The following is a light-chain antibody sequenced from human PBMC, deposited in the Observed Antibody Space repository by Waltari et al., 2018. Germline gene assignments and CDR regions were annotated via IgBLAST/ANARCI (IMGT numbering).Light chain of an antibody. Sequence: DIVMTQSPDSLAVSLVERATINCTSSQYVLYSSNNKNYLAWYQPKPGQPPKLLIYWASARESGVPDRFSGSGSGTDFTLTISSLQAEDVAVYYCQQYYSTPRTFGQGTKVEIK. CDR2: WAS. J-gene: IGKJ1*01. V-gene: IGKV4-1*01. CDR3: QQYYSTPRT. CDR1: QYVLYSSNNKNY.